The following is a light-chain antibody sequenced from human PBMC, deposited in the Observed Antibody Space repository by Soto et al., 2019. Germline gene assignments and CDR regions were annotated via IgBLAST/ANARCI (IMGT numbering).Light chain of an antibody. CDR2: KAS. Sequence: DIQMTQSPSTLSASVGDRATITCWASQSISSWLAWYQQKPGKAPKLLIYKASSLESGVPSRFSGSGSGTEFTLTISSLQPDDFATYYCQQYNSYPYTFGQGTKLEIK. V-gene: IGKV1-5*03. J-gene: IGKJ2*01. CDR1: QSISSW. CDR3: QQYNSYPYT.